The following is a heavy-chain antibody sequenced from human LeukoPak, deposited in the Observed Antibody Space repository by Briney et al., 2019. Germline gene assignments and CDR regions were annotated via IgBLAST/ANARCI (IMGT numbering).Heavy chain of an antibody. CDR3: ARGDYDILTGYPTYYFDY. Sequence: ASVKVSFKASGYTFTSYGISWVRQAPGQGLEWMGWISAYNGNTNYAQKLQGRVTMTTDTSTSTAYMELRSLRSDDTAVYYCARGDYDILTGYPTYYFDYWGQGTLVTVSS. V-gene: IGHV1-18*04. D-gene: IGHD3-9*01. J-gene: IGHJ4*02. CDR2: ISAYNGNT. CDR1: GYTFTSYG.